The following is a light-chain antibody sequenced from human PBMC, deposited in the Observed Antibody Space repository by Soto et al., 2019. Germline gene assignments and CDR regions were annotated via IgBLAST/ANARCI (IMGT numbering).Light chain of an antibody. CDR1: QSVSRN. CDR2: GAS. J-gene: IGKJ5*01. CDR3: QQYRNWPAIT. Sequence: EIVLTQSPATLSLSPGERATISCRASQSVSRNLAWYQQKPGQAHRLFIYGASTRATGIPARFSGSGSGTEFTLTISSLQSQDFAVYYCQQYRNWPAITFGQGTRLEIK. V-gene: IGKV3D-15*01.